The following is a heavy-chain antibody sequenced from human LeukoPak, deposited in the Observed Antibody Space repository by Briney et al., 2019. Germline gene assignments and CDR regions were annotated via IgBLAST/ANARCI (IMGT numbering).Heavy chain of an antibody. CDR1: GGSISSYY. V-gene: IGHV4-59*01. J-gene: IGHJ4*02. CDR3: ARGSGGATNLDY. Sequence: SETLSLTCTVSGGSISSYYWSWIRQPPGKGLEWIGYIYYSGSTNYNPSLKSRVTISVDTSKNQFSLKLSSVTAADTAVYYCARGSGGATNLDYWGQGTLVTVSS. CDR2: IYYSGST. D-gene: IGHD1-26*01.